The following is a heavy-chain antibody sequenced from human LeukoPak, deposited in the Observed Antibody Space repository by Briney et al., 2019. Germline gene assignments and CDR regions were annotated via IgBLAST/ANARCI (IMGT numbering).Heavy chain of an antibody. V-gene: IGHV4-4*09. CDR2: IYSGVPT. D-gene: IGHD1-1*01. Sequence: GSLRLSCAASGLTVSNNYMSWVRQPPGKGLEWIGNIYSGVPTYFNPSLKSRVTISVDTSKNQFSLNLTSVTAADTAMYYCVQTTGWPGFDYWGQGILVTVSS. CDR3: VQTTGWPGFDY. CDR1: GLTVSNNY. J-gene: IGHJ4*02.